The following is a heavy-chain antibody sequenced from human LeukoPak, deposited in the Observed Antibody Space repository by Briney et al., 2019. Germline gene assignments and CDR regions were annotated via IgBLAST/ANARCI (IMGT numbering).Heavy chain of an antibody. V-gene: IGHV1-8*01. CDR3: ARAVVGYDFWSGYYSPWYYYYYMDV. J-gene: IGHJ6*03. CDR1: GYTFTSYD. Sequence: ASVKVSCKASGYTFTSYDINLVRQATGQGLEWMGWMNPNSGNTGYAQKFQGRVTMTRNTSISTAYMELSSLRSEDTAVYYCARAVVGYDFWSGYYSPWYYYYYMDVWGKGTTVTVSS. D-gene: IGHD3-3*01. CDR2: MNPNSGNT.